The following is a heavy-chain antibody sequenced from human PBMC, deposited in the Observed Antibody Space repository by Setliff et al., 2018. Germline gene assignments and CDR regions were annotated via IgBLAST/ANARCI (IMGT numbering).Heavy chain of an antibody. J-gene: IGHJ4*02. CDR1: GFTFSAAW. Sequence: PGGSLRLSCAASGFTFSAAWMTWLRLGPGKGLEWVALIKGPGATDYSASVKDRFTISRDNSKNSLYLQMNSLKTEDTAVYYCARVRFGEFSVDYWGQGTLVTVSS. D-gene: IGHD3-10*01. CDR3: ARVRFGEFSVDY. V-gene: IGHV3-15*01. CDR2: IKGPGAT.